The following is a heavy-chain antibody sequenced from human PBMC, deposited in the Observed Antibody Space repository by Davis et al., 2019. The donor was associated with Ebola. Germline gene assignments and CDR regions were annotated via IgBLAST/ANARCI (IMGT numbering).Heavy chain of an antibody. CDR2: ISYDGSNK. D-gene: IGHD3-10*01. J-gene: IGHJ4*02. CDR3: ARDGENYSDLDY. V-gene: IGHV3-30*03. Sequence: GEFLKISCAASGFTFSSYGMHWVRQAPGKGLEWVAVISYDGSNKYYADSVKGRFTISRDNSKNTLYLQMNSLRAEDTAVYYCARDGENYSDLDYWGQGTLVTVSS. CDR1: GFTFSSYG.